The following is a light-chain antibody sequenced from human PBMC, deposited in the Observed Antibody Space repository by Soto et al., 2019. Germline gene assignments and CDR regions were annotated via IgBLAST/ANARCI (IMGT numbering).Light chain of an antibody. J-gene: IGKJ4*01. CDR2: AAS. V-gene: IGKV1-39*01. Sequence: DIQMTQSPSSLSASVGDRVTITCRASQSINTYLNWYQQKPGKAPNLLIYAASSLQSAVPSRFSGSGSGTDFTLTISSLQPEDFATYYCQKYNSAPQTFGGGTKV. CDR1: QSINTY. CDR3: QKYNSAPQT.